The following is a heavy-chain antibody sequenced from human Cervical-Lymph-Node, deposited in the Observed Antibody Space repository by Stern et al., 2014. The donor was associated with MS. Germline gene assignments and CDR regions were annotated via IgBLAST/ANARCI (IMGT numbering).Heavy chain of an antibody. Sequence: EVQLLESGGGLVQPGGSLRLSCAASGLTFASYAMTWVRQVPGKGLEWVSSISGSGDTTYYTDSVKGRFTISRDNSKNTLYLHMSGLRSEDTAVYYCAKRWSDSSGYSRHFDYWGQGTLVTVSS. V-gene: IGHV3-23*01. CDR2: ISGSGDTT. CDR1: GLTFASYA. D-gene: IGHD3-22*01. CDR3: AKRWSDSSGYSRHFDY. J-gene: IGHJ4*02.